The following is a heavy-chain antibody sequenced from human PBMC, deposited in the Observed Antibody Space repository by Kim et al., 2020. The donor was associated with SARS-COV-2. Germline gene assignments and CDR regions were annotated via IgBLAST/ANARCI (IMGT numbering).Heavy chain of an antibody. Sequence: ASVKVSCKASGYTFTDYYLHWVRQAPGQGLEWMGRIHPNSGDTIYGQKFQGRVTLTRDTSISTAYMELRSNDTVVYYCARQHYCGAGSCSAGMYGWGQGTTVTASS. CDR3: ARQHYCGAGSCSAGMYG. J-gene: IGHJ6*02. D-gene: IGHD2-15*01. CDR2: IHPNSGDT. CDR1: GYTFTDYY. V-gene: IGHV1-2*05.